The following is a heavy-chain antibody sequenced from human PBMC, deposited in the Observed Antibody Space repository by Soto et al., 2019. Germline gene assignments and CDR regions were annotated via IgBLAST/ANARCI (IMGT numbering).Heavy chain of an antibody. CDR2: IIPIFGTA. Sequence: HVQLVQSVAEVKKPGSSVKVSCKASGGTFSSYAISWVRQAPGQGLEWMGGIIPIFGTANYAQKFQGRVTITADESTSTAYMELSSLRSEDTAVYYCARALVVVAATPYYFDYWGQGTLVTVSS. CDR3: ARALVVVAATPYYFDY. D-gene: IGHD2-15*01. CDR1: GGTFSSYA. J-gene: IGHJ4*02. V-gene: IGHV1-69*01.